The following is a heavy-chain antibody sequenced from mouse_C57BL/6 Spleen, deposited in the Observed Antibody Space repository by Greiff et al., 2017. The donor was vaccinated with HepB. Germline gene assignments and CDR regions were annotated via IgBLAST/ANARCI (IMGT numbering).Heavy chain of an antibody. V-gene: IGHV5-17*01. CDR2: ISSGSSTI. CDR1: GFTFSDYG. D-gene: IGHD2-1*01. Sequence: DVMLVESGGGLVKPGGSLKLSCAASGFTFSDYGMHWVRQAPEKGLEWVAYISSGSSTIYYADTVKGRFTISRDNTKNTLFLQMTSLRSEDTALYYLAMRMVTTHYYAMDYWGQGTSVTVSS. CDR3: AMRMVTTHYYAMDY. J-gene: IGHJ4*01.